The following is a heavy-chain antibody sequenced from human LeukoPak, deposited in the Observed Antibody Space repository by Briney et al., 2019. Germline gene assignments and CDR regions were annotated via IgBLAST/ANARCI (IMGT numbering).Heavy chain of an antibody. CDR3: AKRVPYSSSSVYFDS. Sequence: PGGPLRLSCAASGFTFSSYGMSWVRQAPGKGLEWVSAISDSGSDTYYADSVKGRFTISKDNSKNTLFLRMNSLRAEDTAVYYCAKRVPYSSSSVYFDSWGQGTLVTVSS. V-gene: IGHV3-23*01. D-gene: IGHD6-6*01. J-gene: IGHJ4*02. CDR1: GFTFSSYG. CDR2: ISDSGSDT.